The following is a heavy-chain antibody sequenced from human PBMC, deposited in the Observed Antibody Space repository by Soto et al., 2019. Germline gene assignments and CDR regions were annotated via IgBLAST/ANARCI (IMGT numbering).Heavy chain of an antibody. D-gene: IGHD3-9*01. CDR3: ASAHVLRYFDWSTDAFDI. Sequence: ASVKVSCKASGYTFTSYDINWVRQATGQGLEWMGWMNPNSGNTGYAQKFRGRVTMTRNTSISTAYMELSSLRSEDTAVYYCASAHVLRYFDWSTDAFDIWGQGTMVTVSS. J-gene: IGHJ3*02. CDR2: MNPNSGNT. CDR1: GYTFTSYD. V-gene: IGHV1-8*01.